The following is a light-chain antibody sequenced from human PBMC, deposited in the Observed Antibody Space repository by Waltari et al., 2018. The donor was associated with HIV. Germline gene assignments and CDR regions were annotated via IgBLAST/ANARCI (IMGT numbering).Light chain of an antibody. J-gene: IGLJ3*02. CDR1: SSNVVTTY. V-gene: IGLV1-47*01. Sequence: QSVLTQPPSASGTPGQRVTISCSGSSSNVVTTYVHWYKQLPGTSPELVIYHNIQRPLGVPVRFSCSKSGTSASLAISGRRSEDEADYYCATWDDSLSSWLFGGGTRLSVL. CDR2: HNI. CDR3: ATWDDSLSSWL.